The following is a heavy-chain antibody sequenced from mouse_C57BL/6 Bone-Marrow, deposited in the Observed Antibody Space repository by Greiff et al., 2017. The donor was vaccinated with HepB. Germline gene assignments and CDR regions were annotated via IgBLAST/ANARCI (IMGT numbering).Heavy chain of an antibody. J-gene: IGHJ1*03. D-gene: IGHD2-3*01. V-gene: IGHV5-4*01. Sequence: DVKLVESGGGLVKPGGSLKLSCAASGFTFSSYAMSWVRQTPEKRLEWVATISDGGSYTYYPDNVKGRFTISRDNAKNNLYLQMSHLKSEDTAMYYCARDRSYDGYYNWYFDVWGTGTTVTVSS. CDR3: ARDRSYDGYYNWYFDV. CDR2: ISDGGSYT. CDR1: GFTFSSYA.